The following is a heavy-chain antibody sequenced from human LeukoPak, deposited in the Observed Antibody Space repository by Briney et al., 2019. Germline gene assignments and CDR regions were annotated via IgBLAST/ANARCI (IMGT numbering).Heavy chain of an antibody. D-gene: IGHD2-2*01. J-gene: IGHJ4*02. Sequence: PGGSLRHSCAASGFTLYSYAMSWVGQAPRKGLEWVSAIRGSGGSTYYADSVKGRFTISRDNSKNTLYLQMNSLRAEDTALYYCAKDDIVVVAADGYWGQGTLVTVSS. CDR2: IRGSGGST. V-gene: IGHV3-23*01. CDR1: GFTLYSYA. CDR3: AKDDIVVVAADGY.